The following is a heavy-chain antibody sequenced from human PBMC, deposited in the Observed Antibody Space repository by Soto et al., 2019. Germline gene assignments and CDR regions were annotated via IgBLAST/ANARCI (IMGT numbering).Heavy chain of an antibody. CDR2: ISTSSGDT. CDR1: GYTFNRYA. CDR3: ARDIQDCSGGSCGYYFDY. J-gene: IGHJ4*02. Sequence: QVPLVQSGAEVKKPGASVKVSCKASGYTFNRYAIHWVRQAPGQSLEGMGWISTSSGDTKYSEKIQGRATINRDTSASTAYLELGSLSSEDTAVYYCARDIQDCSGGSCGYYFDYWGQGTLVTVSA. V-gene: IGHV1-3*04. D-gene: IGHD2-15*01.